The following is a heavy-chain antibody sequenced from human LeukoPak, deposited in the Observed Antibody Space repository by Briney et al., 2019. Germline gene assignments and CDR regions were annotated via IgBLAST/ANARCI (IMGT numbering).Heavy chain of an antibody. J-gene: IGHJ5*02. V-gene: IGHV5-51*01. D-gene: IGHD2-15*01. Sequence: GESLKISCKGSGYSFTSYWIGWVRQMPGKGLEWMGITYPGDSDTRYSPSFQGQVTISADKSISTAYLQWSSLKASDTAMYYCARPYCSGGSCYRENWFDPWGQGILLTVSS. CDR2: TYPGDSDT. CDR1: GYSFTSYW. CDR3: ARPYCSGGSCYRENWFDP.